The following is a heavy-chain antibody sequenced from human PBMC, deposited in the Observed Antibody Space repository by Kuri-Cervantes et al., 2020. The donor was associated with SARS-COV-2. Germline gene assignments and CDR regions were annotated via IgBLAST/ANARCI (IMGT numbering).Heavy chain of an antibody. D-gene: IGHD3-16*02. CDR3: AVLGELSTYDYYYYGMDV. V-gene: IGHV4-59*01. Sequence: SQTLSLTCAVYGGSFSGYYWSWIRQPPGKGLEWIGYIYYSGSTNYNPSLKSRVTISVDTSKNQFSLKLSSVTAADTAAYYCAVLGELSTYDYYYYGMDVWGQGTTVTVSS. J-gene: IGHJ6*02. CDR1: GGSFSGYY. CDR2: IYYSGST.